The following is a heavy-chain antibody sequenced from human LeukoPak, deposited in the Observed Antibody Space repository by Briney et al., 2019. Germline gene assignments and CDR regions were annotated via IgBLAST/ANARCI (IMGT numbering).Heavy chain of an antibody. V-gene: IGHV3-30*18. CDR3: ANSYYDSSGLNY. D-gene: IGHD3-22*01. J-gene: IGHJ4*02. CDR2: ISYDGSNK. Sequence: GGSLRLPCAASGFTFSSYGMHWVRQAPGKGLEWVAVISYDGSNKYYADSVKGRFTISRDSSKNTLYLQMNSLRAEDTAVYYCANSYYDSSGLNYWGQGTLVTVSS. CDR1: GFTFSSYG.